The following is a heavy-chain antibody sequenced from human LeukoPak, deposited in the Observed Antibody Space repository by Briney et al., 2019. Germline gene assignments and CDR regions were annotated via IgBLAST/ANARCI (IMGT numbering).Heavy chain of an antibody. D-gene: IGHD3-10*01. V-gene: IGHV4-34*01. J-gene: IGHJ5*02. CDR3: ARDRGGKGRWFDP. CDR2: INHSGST. CDR1: GGSFSGYY. Sequence: SETLSLTCAVYGGSFSGYYWSWIRQPPGKGLEWIGEINHSGSTNYNPSLKSRVTISVDTSKNQFSLKLSSVTAADTAVYYCARDRGGKGRWFDPWGQGTLVTVSS.